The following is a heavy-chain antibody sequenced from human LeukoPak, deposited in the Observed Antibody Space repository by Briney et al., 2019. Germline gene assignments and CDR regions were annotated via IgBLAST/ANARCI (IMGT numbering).Heavy chain of an antibody. CDR1: GFTFTTSA. CDR2: IVVDSGNT. Sequence: GAAVKVSCKSSGFTFTTSAVQWVRQPRGQRLEWIGWIVVDSGNTNYAQKFQERVTITRDMSTGTAYMELSSLRSEDTAMYYCAAGSSGWYVDYWGQETRDTVSS. D-gene: IGHD6-19*01. CDR3: AAGSSGWYVDY. J-gene: IGHJ4*02. V-gene: IGHV1-58*01.